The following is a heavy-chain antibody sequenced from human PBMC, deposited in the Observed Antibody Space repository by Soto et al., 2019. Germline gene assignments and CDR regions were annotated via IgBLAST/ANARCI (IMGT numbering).Heavy chain of an antibody. CDR1: GFSSFSTVG. CDR2: ISGSGGST. CDR3: AKDQGLGYYYYGMDV. J-gene: IGHJ6*02. D-gene: IGHD3-16*01. Sequence: PGGSLRLSCEASGFSSFSTVGMHWVRQAPGKGLEWVSAISGSGGSTYYADSVKGRFTISRDNSKNTLYLQMNSLRAKDTAVYYCAKDQGLGYYYYGMDVWGQGTTVTVSS. V-gene: IGHV3-23*01.